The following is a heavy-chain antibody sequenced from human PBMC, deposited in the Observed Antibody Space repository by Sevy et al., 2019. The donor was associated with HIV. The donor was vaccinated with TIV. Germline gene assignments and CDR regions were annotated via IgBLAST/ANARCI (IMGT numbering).Heavy chain of an antibody. CDR2: TRNKANSYTT. CDR3: AREAYYYDSSGYHLDY. CDR1: GFTFSDHY. Sequence: GGSLRLSCAASGFTFSDHYMDWVRQAPGKGLEWVGRTRNKANSYTTEYAASVKGRFTISRDDSKNSLYLQMNSLKTEDTAVYYCAREAYYYDSSGYHLDYWGQGTLVTVSS. D-gene: IGHD3-22*01. J-gene: IGHJ4*02. V-gene: IGHV3-72*01.